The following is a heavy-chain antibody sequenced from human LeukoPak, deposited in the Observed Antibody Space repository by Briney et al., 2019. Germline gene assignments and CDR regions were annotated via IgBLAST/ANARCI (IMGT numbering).Heavy chain of an antibody. D-gene: IGHD4-17*01. V-gene: IGHV3-23*01. CDR1: GFTFSSYA. Sequence: GGSPRLSCAASGFTFSSYAMSWVRQAPGKGLEWVSAISGSGDNIWYADSVRGRFTISRDSSKNTLYLQMNSLRAEDTAVYYCAKVQDPTRVTTNFDSWGQGTLVTVSS. J-gene: IGHJ4*02. CDR2: ISGSGDNI. CDR3: AKVQDPTRVTTNFDS.